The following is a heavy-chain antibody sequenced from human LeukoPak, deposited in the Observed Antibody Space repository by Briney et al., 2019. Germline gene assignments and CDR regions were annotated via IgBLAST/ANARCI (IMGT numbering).Heavy chain of an antibody. CDR3: AKDMFPLVPYYYYGMDV. CDR1: GSTFDDYA. J-gene: IGHJ6*02. V-gene: IGHV3-9*01. CDR2: ISWNSGSI. Sequence: GRSLRLSCAASGSTFDDYAMHWVRQAPGKGLEWVSGISWNSGSIGYADSVKGRFTISRDNAKNSLYLQMNSLRVEDTALYYCAKDMFPLVPYYYYGMDVWGQGTTVTVSS. D-gene: IGHD2-8*02.